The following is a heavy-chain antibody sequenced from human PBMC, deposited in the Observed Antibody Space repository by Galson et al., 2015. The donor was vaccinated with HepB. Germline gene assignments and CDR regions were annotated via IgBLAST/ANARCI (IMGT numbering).Heavy chain of an antibody. Sequence: SLRLSRAASGFPFNTFAMTWVRQAPGKGLEWVSVITGGGEHTYHADSVKGRLSISRDNTRNTLFLHMKSLRVDDTATYYCAKGYGYFDSWGQGTLVTVSP. J-gene: IGHJ4*02. V-gene: IGHV3-23*01. CDR3: AKGYGYFDS. D-gene: IGHD1-14*01. CDR2: ITGGGEHT. CDR1: GFPFNTFA.